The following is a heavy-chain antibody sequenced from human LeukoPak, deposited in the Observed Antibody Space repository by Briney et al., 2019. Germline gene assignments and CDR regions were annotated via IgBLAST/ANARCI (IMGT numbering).Heavy chain of an antibody. J-gene: IGHJ6*03. CDR2: ISAGGATI. D-gene: IGHD1-26*01. V-gene: IGHV3-23*01. Sequence: GGSLRLSCAASGFSFTTYAMSWVRQAPGKRLEWVSAISAGGATIYYADSVKGRFTVSRDNSKNTLYLHMNSLRAEDTAIYYCAKDSGGTYCYYYYYMDVWGKGTTVTVSS. CDR3: AKDSGGTYCYYYYYMDV. CDR1: GFSFTTYA.